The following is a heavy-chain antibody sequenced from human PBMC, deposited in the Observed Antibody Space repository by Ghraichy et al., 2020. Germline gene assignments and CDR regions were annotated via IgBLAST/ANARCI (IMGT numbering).Heavy chain of an antibody. V-gene: IGHV3-23*01. CDR1: GFTFSSYA. Sequence: LSLTCAASGFTFSSYAMSWVRQAPGKGLEWVSAISGSGGSTYYADSVKGRFTISRDNSKNTLYLQMNSLRAEDTAVYYCAKDGLYYDFWRAKENWYFDLWGRGTLVTVSS. CDR2: ISGSGGST. CDR3: AKDGLYYDFWRAKENWYFDL. D-gene: IGHD3-3*01. J-gene: IGHJ2*01.